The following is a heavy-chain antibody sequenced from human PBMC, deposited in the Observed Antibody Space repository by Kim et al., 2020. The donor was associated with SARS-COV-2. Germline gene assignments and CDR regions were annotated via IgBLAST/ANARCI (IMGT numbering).Heavy chain of an antibody. CDR3: ARDLTYYDSSGGFDP. V-gene: IGHV1-2*02. J-gene: IGHJ5*02. D-gene: IGHD3-22*01. Sequence: AQKFQGRVTKTRDTSTSTAYMELSRLRSDDTAVYYCARDLTYYDSSGGFDPWGQGTLVTVSS.